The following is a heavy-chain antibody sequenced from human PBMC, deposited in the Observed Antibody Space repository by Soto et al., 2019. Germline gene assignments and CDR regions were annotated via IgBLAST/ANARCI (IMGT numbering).Heavy chain of an antibody. D-gene: IGHD2-15*01. CDR2: IIPIFGTA. V-gene: IGHV1-69*13. Sequence: SVKVSCKASGGTFSSYAISWVRQAPGQGLEWMGGIIPIFGTANYAQKFQGRVTITADESTSTAYMELSSLRSEDTAVYYCALGGGGRGAAATHIWGQGIMVTVSS. J-gene: IGHJ3*02. CDR1: GGTFSSYA. CDR3: ALGGGGRGAAATHI.